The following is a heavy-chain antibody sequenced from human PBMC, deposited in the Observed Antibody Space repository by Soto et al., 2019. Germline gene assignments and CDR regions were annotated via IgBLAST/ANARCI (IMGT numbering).Heavy chain of an antibody. CDR2: IGGSGGT. D-gene: IGHD2-15*01. CDR1: GFTFRSYA. CDR3: AKGQGWSYSYDS. J-gene: IGHJ4*02. V-gene: IGHV3-23*01. Sequence: EVQLLESGGGLVQPGGSLRLSCAASGFTFRSYAMSWVRLAPGKGLEWFSSIGGSGGTYYADSVKGRFTIYRDNSKNMLYLHLNSLRAEYTAMYYCAKGQGWSYSYDSWGQGTLVTVS.